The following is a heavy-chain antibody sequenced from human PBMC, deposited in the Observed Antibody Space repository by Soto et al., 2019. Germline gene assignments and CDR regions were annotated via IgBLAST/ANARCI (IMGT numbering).Heavy chain of an antibody. CDR3: AHRPYGYKYYFDY. CDR1: GFSLSTRGVG. V-gene: IGHV2-5*02. D-gene: IGHD5-18*01. Sequence: QITLKESGPTLVKPTQTLTLTYTFSGFSLSTRGVGVGWIRQPPGRALEWLALIYWDDDKRYSPSLNNRLTITRDTSKHQVVLTMTNMDPVDTATYYCAHRPYGYKYYFDYWGQGTLVTVSS. J-gene: IGHJ4*02. CDR2: IYWDDDK.